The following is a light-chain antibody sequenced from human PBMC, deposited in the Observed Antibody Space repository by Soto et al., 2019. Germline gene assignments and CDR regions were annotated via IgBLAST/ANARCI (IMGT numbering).Light chain of an antibody. Sequence: DIQMTQSHSTLSASVGDSVTITCRASQSISVWVAWYQQKPRKAPSLLIYKASTLERGVPSRFAGSGSGTEFSLTISRLQPDDVETYYFQQCYKYGVTFGQGAKMEIK. V-gene: IGKV1-5*03. CDR1: QSISVW. CDR3: QQCYKYGVT. J-gene: IGKJ1*01. CDR2: KAS.